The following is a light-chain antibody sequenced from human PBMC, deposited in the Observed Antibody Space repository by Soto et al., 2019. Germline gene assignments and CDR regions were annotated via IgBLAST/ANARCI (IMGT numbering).Light chain of an antibody. V-gene: IGKV1-5*01. CDR2: DAS. J-gene: IGKJ1*01. CDR3: T. Sequence: DIHMTQSPSTLSASVRDRVTITCRASQSISSWLAWYQLKPGKAPKVLIYDASSLESGVPSRFSDSGTGTEFTLTINSLQPDDLAPYYMTFGQGTKV. CDR1: QSISSW.